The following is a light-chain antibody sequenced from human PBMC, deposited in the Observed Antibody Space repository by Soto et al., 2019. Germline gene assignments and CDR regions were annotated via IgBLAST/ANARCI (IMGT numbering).Light chain of an antibody. CDR3: QQHSSSIT. Sequence: VMTQSPATLSLSPGERATLSCRASQSVSSYLAWYQQKPGQAPRLLIYDASNRATGIPARLSGSGSGTDFTLTISSLEPEDFAVYHCQQHSSSITFGQGTRLEI. V-gene: IGKV3-11*01. J-gene: IGKJ5*01. CDR1: QSVSSY. CDR2: DAS.